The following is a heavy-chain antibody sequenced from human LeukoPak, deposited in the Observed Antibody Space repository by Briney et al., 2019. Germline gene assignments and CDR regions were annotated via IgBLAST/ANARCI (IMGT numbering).Heavy chain of an antibody. J-gene: IGHJ4*02. V-gene: IGHV1-69*04. CDR2: IIPILGIA. CDR3: ARDMIAAAGTSLDDY. D-gene: IGHD6-13*01. CDR1: GGTFSSYA. Sequence: SVKVSCKASGGTFSSYAISWVRQAPGQGLEWMGRIIPILGIANYAQKFQGRATITADKSTSTAYMELSRQRSEDTAVYYCARDMIAAAGTSLDDYWGQGTLVTVSS.